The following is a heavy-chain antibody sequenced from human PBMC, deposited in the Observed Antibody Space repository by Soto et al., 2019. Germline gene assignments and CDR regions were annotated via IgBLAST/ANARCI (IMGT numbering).Heavy chain of an antibody. CDR2: IYSGGGT. V-gene: IGHV3-53*01. Sequence: GGSLRLSCAASGFTVSSNCMSWVRQAPGKGLEWVSVIYSGGGTYYADSVRGRFTISRDNSKNTLFLQMNSLRAEDTAVYYCAMSRGYDSSGYYWEKTDAFDIWGQGTMVTVSS. CDR1: GFTVSSNC. J-gene: IGHJ3*02. D-gene: IGHD3-22*01. CDR3: AMSRGYDSSGYYWEKTDAFDI.